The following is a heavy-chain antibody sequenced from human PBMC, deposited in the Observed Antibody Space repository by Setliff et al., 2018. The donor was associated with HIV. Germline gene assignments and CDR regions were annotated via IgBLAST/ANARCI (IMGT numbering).Heavy chain of an antibody. Sequence: SVKVSCKASGGTFQNLAISWVRQAPGQGLEWMGGVIPSFATANYAQKFQGRITNTADELTSTEYMDLNSLKSEDSAVYYCANPHDGGAFDVWGQGTAVTVSS. CDR2: VIPSFATA. J-gene: IGHJ3*01. V-gene: IGHV1-69*13. CDR1: GGTFQNLA. CDR3: ANPHDGGAFDV. D-gene: IGHD1-1*01.